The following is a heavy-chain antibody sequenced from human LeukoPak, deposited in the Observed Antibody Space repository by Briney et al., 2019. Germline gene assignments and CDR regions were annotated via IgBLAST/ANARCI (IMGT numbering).Heavy chain of an antibody. Sequence: SETLSLTCTVSGGSISSSSYYWGWIRQPPGKGLEWIGSIYYSGSTYYNPSLKSRVTISVDTSKNQFSLKLSSVTAADTAVYYCARDWNSGMAAAGWFDPWGQGTLVTVSS. V-gene: IGHV4-39*07. CDR2: IYYSGST. J-gene: IGHJ5*02. CDR1: GGSISSSSYY. CDR3: ARDWNSGMAAAGWFDP. D-gene: IGHD6-13*01.